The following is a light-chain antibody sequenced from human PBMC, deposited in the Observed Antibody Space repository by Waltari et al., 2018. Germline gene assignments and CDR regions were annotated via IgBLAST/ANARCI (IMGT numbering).Light chain of an antibody. V-gene: IGLV2-14*01. J-gene: IGLJ2*01. CDR3: SSYTSSSTRV. Sequence: QSALTQPASVSGSPGQSIHISCTGTSSDVGGYNYVPWYQQHPGKAPKLMIYDVGNRPSGVSNRFSGSKSGNTASLTISGLQAEDEADYYCSSYTSSSTRVFGGGTKLTVL. CDR2: DVG. CDR1: SSDVGGYNY.